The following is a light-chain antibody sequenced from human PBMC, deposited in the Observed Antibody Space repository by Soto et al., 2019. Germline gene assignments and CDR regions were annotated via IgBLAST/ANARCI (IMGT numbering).Light chain of an antibody. Sequence: DIPMTQSPSTLSAFVGDRVTITCRASQSINSFLAWYQQKPGKAPKLLIYKASTLESGVPSRFSGSGSGTEFTLTISSLQPDDFATYYCQQHNTYSRTFGQGTKVEIK. J-gene: IGKJ1*01. CDR2: KAS. CDR3: QQHNTYSRT. CDR1: QSINSF. V-gene: IGKV1-5*03.